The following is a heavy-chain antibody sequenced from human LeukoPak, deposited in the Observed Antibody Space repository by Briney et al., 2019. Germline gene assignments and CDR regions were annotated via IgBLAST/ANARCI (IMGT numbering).Heavy chain of an antibody. J-gene: IGHJ4*02. D-gene: IGHD5-24*01. CDR3: ARSPATGITDF. CDR2: INHDGNEK. V-gene: IGHV3-7*01. Sequence: GGSLRLSCAVSGFTFSDYWMSWVRQPPGKGLEWVANINHDGNEKYYVDSVMGRFTISRDNAKNSLYLQMNSLSVEDTAVYFCARSPATGITDFWGQGTLVTVSS. CDR1: GFTFSDYW.